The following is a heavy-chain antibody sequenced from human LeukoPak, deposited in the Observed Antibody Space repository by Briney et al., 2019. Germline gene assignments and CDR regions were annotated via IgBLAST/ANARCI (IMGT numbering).Heavy chain of an antibody. CDR1: GFTFSNNG. V-gene: IGHV3-23*01. CDR3: AKTQGFFDH. Sequence: GGSLRLSCAASGFTFSNNGMTRVRQAPGKGMEWVTGISDGGDTTYDAGSVKGRFTVSRDNSKNILYLQMSSLRAEDTAIYYCAKTQGFFDHWGQGSLVTVSS. J-gene: IGHJ4*02. CDR2: ISDGGDTT.